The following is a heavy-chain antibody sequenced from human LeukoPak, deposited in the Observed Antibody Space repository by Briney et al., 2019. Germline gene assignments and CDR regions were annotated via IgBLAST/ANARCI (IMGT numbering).Heavy chain of an antibody. V-gene: IGHV3-7*01. D-gene: IGHD3-3*01. CDR3: ARSRSWSGYYKDYFDY. Sequence: GGSLRLSCAAPGFTFSSYWMSWVRQAPGKGLEWVANIKQDGSEKYYVDSVKGRFTISRDNVKKSLYLQMNSLRAEDTAVYYCARSRSWSGYYKDYFDYWGQGTLVTVSS. CDR1: GFTFSSYW. J-gene: IGHJ4*02. CDR2: IKQDGSEK.